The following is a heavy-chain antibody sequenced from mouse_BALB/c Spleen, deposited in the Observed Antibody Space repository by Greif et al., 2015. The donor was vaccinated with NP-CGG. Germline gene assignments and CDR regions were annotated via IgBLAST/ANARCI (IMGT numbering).Heavy chain of an antibody. CDR2: IYPGDGDT. Sequence: VQLQESGPELVKPGASVKISCKASGYAFSSSWMNWVKQRPGQGLEWIGRIYPGDGDTNYNGKFKGKATLTADKSSSTPYMQLSSLTSVGSAVYFCARHIYYGNPYYAMDYWGQGTSVTVSS. CDR3: ARHIYYGNPYYAMDY. CDR1: GYAFSSSW. D-gene: IGHD2-1*01. J-gene: IGHJ4*01. V-gene: IGHV1-82*01.